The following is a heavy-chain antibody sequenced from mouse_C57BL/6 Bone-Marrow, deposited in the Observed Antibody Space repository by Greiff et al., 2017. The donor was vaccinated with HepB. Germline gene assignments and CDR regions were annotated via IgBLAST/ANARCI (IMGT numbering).Heavy chain of an antibody. CDR3: ARETSSGYSFDY. CDR1: GYTFTSYG. J-gene: IGHJ2*01. CDR2: IYPRSGNT. D-gene: IGHD1-1*01. V-gene: IGHV1-81*01. Sequence: VQLVESGAELARPGASVKLSCKASGYTFTSYGISWVKQRTGQGLEWIGEIYPRSGNTYYNEKFKGKATLTADKSSSTAYMELRSLTSEDSAVYFCARETSSGYSFDYWGQGTTLTVSS.